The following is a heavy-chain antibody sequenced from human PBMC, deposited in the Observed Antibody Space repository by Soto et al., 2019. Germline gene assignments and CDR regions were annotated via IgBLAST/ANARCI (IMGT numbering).Heavy chain of an antibody. CDR3: ARGPGGPDGPGDY. V-gene: IGHV1-3*01. CDR1: GYTFTSYA. D-gene: IGHD2-15*01. Sequence: QVQLVQSGAEVKKPGASVKVSCKASGYTFTSYAMHWVRQAPGQRLEWMGWINAGNGNTKYSQKFQGRVTITRDTSESTAYMELRKLRSEDTAVYYCARGPGGPDGPGDYWGQGTLVTVSS. CDR2: INAGNGNT. J-gene: IGHJ4*02.